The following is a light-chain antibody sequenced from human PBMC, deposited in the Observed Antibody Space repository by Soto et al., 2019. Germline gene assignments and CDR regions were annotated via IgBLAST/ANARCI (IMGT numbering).Light chain of an antibody. V-gene: IGKV1-5*01. CDR2: DAS. Sequence: DIQMTQSPSTLSASVGDRVTITCRASQSISSSLAWYQQKPGKAPKVLIYDASSLKSGVSSRFSGSGSGTEFTLTISSLQPDDFATYYCQQYNSYLYTFGQGTRLE. CDR3: QQYNSYLYT. CDR1: QSISSS. J-gene: IGKJ2*01.